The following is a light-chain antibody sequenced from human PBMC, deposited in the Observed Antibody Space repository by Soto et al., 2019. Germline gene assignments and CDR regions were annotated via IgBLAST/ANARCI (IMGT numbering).Light chain of an antibody. CDR3: SSFTTISTYV. V-gene: IGLV2-14*01. CDR2: EVT. CDR1: DIGDYDY. J-gene: IGLJ1*01. Sequence: QSALTQPASVSGSPGQSITISCTGSDIGDYDYVSWYQQHPGKVPKLIIYEVTNRPSGVSNRLSGSKSGNTASLTISGLQSDDEADYYCSSFTTISTYVFGTGTKVTVL.